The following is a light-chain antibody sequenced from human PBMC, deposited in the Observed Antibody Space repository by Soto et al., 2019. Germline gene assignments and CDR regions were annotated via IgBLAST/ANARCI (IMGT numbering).Light chain of an antibody. V-gene: IGKV1-39*01. CDR3: QQSYSSPET. CDR1: QSIDNY. Sequence: DIQMPQSPSSLSASVGDRVSITCRASQSIDNYLNWYQQKPGKAPNLLIYAASTLLSGVPSRCSGGGSGTHFTLTISSLQPEDFATYYCQQSYSSPETFGQGTKVEIK. J-gene: IGKJ1*01. CDR2: AAS.